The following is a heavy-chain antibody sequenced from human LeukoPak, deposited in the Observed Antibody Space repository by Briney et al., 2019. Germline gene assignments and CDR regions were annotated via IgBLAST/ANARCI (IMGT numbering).Heavy chain of an antibody. D-gene: IGHD6-6*01. CDR2: IYYSGST. V-gene: IGHV4-30-4*01. CDR3: ACSSSRGIVAFDI. CDR1: GGSISSGDYY. J-gene: IGHJ3*02. Sequence: SETLSLTCTVSGGSISSGDYYWSWIRQPPGKGLEWIGYIYYSGSTYYNPSLKSRVTISVDTSKNQFSLKLSSVTAADTAVYYCACSSSRGIVAFDIWGQGTMVTVSS.